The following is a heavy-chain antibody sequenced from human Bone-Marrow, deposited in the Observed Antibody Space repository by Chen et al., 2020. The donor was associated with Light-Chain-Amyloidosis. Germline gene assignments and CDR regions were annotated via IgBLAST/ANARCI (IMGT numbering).Heavy chain of an antibody. CDR1: GGSISSSSYY. D-gene: IGHD2-2*01. Sequence: QLQLQESGPGLVKPSETLSLTCTVSGGSISSSSYYWGWIRQPPGKGLEWIGSIYYTGITYYNPSLKSRVTISVDMSKNQFSLILSSVTAADTAVYHCAREVPAVKKNYMDVWGKGTTVIVSS. V-gene: IGHV4-39*07. J-gene: IGHJ6*03. CDR3: AREVPAVKKNYMDV. CDR2: IYYTGIT.